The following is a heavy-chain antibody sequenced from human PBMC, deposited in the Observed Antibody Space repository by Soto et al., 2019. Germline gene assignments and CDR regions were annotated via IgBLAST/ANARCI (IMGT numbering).Heavy chain of an antibody. Sequence: HVQLQESGPGPVTPSQTLSLSCTVSGVSITSGSYYWTWVRQSPGKGLEWIGYRYYSGNTYYNPSLNGRATISVDTSNNQFSLKLTSVTAADTAVYYCARGGYETSGQTFIGWGTDCWGQGTLVTVSS. CDR3: ARGGYETSGQTFIGWGTDC. V-gene: IGHV4-30-4*01. CDR2: RYYSGNT. CDR1: GVSITSGSYY. D-gene: IGHD3-22*01. J-gene: IGHJ4*02.